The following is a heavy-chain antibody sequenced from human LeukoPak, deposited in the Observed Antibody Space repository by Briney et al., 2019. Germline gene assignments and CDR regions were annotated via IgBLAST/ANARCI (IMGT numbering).Heavy chain of an antibody. D-gene: IGHD3-10*01. CDR3: ARHRYYYGSGSMGGFDP. J-gene: IGHJ5*02. CDR1: GYSISSGYY. CDR2: IYHSGRT. V-gene: IGHV4-38-2*02. Sequence: SETLSLTCTVSGYSISSGYYWGWIRQPPGKGLEWIGSIYHSGRTFYNPSLKSRVTISVDTSKIQFSLKLSSVTAADTAVYYCARHRYYYGSGSMGGFDPWGQGTLVTVSS.